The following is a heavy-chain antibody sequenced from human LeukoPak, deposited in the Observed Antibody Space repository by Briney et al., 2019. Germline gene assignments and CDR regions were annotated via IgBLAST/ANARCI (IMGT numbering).Heavy chain of an antibody. CDR1: GGSISRSIYY. D-gene: IGHD3-22*01. V-gene: IGHV4-39*02. CDR3: ARDESPRYYDNSDYYPDAFDI. CDR2: IYNSGST. J-gene: IGHJ3*02. Sequence: KPSETLSLTCTVSGGSISRSIYYWGWIRQPPGKGLEWIGSIYNSGSTYYNPSLKSRVIKSVDTSKNQFSLKLSSVTAADTAVYYCARDESPRYYDNSDYYPDAFDIWGRGTMVTVSS.